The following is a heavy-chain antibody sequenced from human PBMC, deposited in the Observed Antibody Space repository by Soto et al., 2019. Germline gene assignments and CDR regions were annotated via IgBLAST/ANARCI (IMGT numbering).Heavy chain of an antibody. V-gene: IGHV1-18*01. Sequence: QVQLVQSGAEVKKPGASVKVSCQASGYTFTTYGMSWVRQAPGQGLDWMGWISTYNGNTKYAERLQGRVTMTTDTTTSTAYMELRSLTSDDTAVYYCARGPTDYYDNSGNYFLDYWGQGTLVTVSS. D-gene: IGHD3-22*01. J-gene: IGHJ4*02. CDR2: ISTYNGNT. CDR1: GYTFTTYG. CDR3: ARGPTDYYDNSGNYFLDY.